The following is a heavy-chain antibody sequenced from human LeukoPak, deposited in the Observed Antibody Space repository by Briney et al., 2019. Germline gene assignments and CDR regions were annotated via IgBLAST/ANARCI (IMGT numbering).Heavy chain of an antibody. D-gene: IGHD3-10*01. CDR3: ARAPGYYGSGSYLRGFDF. J-gene: IGHJ4*02. V-gene: IGHV4-59*13. Sequence: TSETLSLTCTVSGGSINGYYWSWIRQPPGKGLEWIGSVYSTGTTNYSPSLNSRITISVDTSKNQFSLKLSSVTAADTAVYYCARAPGYYGSGSYLRGFDFWGQRTLVTVSS. CDR2: VYSTGTT. CDR1: GGSINGYY.